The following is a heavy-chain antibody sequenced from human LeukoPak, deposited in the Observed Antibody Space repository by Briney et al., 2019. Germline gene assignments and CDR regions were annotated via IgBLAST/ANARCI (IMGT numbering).Heavy chain of an antibody. CDR3: ARDDDWNYEDY. CDR2: ISGSSYYI. V-gene: IGHV3-21*01. D-gene: IGHD1-7*01. J-gene: IGHJ4*02. CDR1: GFTFSSYT. Sequence: GGSLRLSCAASGFTFSSYTVNWIRQAPGKGLEWVSSISGSSYYIYYADSVRGRFTISRDNAKNSAYLQMNSLRAEDTAVYYCARDDDWNYEDYWGQGTLVTVSS.